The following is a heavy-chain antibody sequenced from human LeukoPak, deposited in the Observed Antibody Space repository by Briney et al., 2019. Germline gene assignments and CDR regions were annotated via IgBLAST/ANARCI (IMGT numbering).Heavy chain of an antibody. V-gene: IGHV3-15*01. D-gene: IGHD1-26*01. Sequence: GGSLRLSCAASGFTFSNAWMSWVRQAPGKGLEWVGRIKSKTDGGTTDYAAPVKGRFTISRDDSKNTLYLQMNSLRAEDTAVYYCAKERATRDDYWGQGTLVTVSS. J-gene: IGHJ4*02. CDR3: AKERATRDDY. CDR2: IKSKTDGGTT. CDR1: GFTFSNAW.